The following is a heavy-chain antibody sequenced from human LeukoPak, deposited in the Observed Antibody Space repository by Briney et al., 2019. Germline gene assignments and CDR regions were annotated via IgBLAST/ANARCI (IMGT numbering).Heavy chain of an antibody. CDR3: ARAEVNYYDKSGYFDY. CDR1: GGSISSYY. J-gene: IGHJ4*02. V-gene: IGHV4-59*01. D-gene: IGHD3-22*01. Sequence: SETLSLTCTVSGGSISSYYWSWIRQPPGKGLEWVGYIYYSGSTNYNPSLKSRVTISVDTSKNQFSLKLSSVTAVDTAVYYCARAEVNYYDKSGYFDYWGQGTLVTVSS. CDR2: IYYSGST.